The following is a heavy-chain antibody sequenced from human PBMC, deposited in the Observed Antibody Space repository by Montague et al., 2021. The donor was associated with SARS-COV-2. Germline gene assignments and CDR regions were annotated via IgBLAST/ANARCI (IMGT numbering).Heavy chain of an antibody. CDR1: GGSFSGYY. J-gene: IGHJ4*02. D-gene: IGHD2/OR15-2a*01. CDR2: INHSGST. V-gene: IGHV4-34*01. Sequence: SETLSLTCAVYGGSFSGYYWSWIRQPPGKGLEWIGGINHSGSTKYNPSLKSRVTISVDTSKNQFSLKLSSVTAADTAVYYCARDDFRWDFDCWGQGTLVTVSS. CDR3: ARDDFRWDFDC.